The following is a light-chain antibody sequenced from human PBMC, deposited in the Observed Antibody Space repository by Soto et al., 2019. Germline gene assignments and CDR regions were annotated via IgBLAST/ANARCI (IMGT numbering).Light chain of an antibody. J-gene: IGKJ1*01. Sequence: DIQMTQSPSSLSASVGDTVTITCRASQRINSFLNWYVQKPGIAPELLIYAASNLQSGVPSRFSGSESGTVFTLTISSLQPEDFATYYCQQSYNTPWTFGQGTRVEI. V-gene: IGKV1-39*01. CDR3: QQSYNTPWT. CDR2: AAS. CDR1: QRINSF.